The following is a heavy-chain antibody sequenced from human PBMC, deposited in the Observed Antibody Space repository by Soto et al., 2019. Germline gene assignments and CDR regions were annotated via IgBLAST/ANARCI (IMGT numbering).Heavy chain of an antibody. D-gene: IGHD3-16*02. J-gene: IGHJ5*02. CDR1: GGSFSGYY. CDR2: INHSGST. Sequence: SETLSLTCAVYGGSFSGYYWSWIRQPPGKGLEWIGEINHSGSTNYNPSLKSRVTISVDTSKNQFSLKLSSVTAADTAVYYCARAYSYYDYVWGSYRPRGFDTWGQGPMVTVSS. CDR3: ARAYSYYDYVWGSYRPRGFDT. V-gene: IGHV4-34*01.